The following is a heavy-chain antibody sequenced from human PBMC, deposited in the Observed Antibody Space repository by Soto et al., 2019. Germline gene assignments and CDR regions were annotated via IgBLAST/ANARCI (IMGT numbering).Heavy chain of an antibody. J-gene: IGHJ5*02. V-gene: IGHV3-74*01. D-gene: IGHD3-22*01. Sequence: TGRSLRLSCAACGFTLNSFFMHWVRQAPGKGLMWVSRISNDGSSTTYADSVKGRFTISRDNARNTLYLQMNSLRVDDTAVYFCVRDQDSRGYSVFNLWGQGAQVTVSS. CDR2: ISNDGSST. CDR1: GFTLNSFF. CDR3: VRDQDSRGYSVFNL.